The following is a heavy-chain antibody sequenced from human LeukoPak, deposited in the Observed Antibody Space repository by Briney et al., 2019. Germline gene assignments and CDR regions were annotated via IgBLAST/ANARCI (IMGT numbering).Heavy chain of an antibody. CDR2: IYYSGST. CDR3: ARDYSFSPAAAISSWFDP. J-gene: IGHJ5*02. D-gene: IGHD2-2*01. CDR1: GGSISSGDYY. Sequence: PSETLSLTCTVSGGSISSGDYYWSWIRQPPGKGLEWIGYIYYSGSTYYNPSLKSRVTISVDTSKNQFSLKLSSVTAADTAVYYCARDYSFSPAAAISSWFDPWGQGTLVTVSS. V-gene: IGHV4-30-4*01.